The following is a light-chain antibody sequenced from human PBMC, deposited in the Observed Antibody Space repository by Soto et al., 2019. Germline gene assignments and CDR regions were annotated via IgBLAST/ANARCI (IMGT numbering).Light chain of an antibody. CDR1: SSYVGSYNL. J-gene: IGLJ1*01. V-gene: IGLV2-23*01. Sequence: QSALTQPASVSGSPGHSITISCTGTSSYVGSYNLASWYQQHPGKAPKLMIYEGSKRPSGVSSRFSGSKSGNTASLTISGLQAEDEADYHCCSYAGSATLYVFGTGTKVTVL. CDR3: CSYAGSATLYV. CDR2: EGS.